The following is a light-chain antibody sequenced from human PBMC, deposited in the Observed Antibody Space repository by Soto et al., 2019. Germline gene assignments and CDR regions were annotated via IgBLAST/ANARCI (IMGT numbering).Light chain of an antibody. CDR3: NSYTTNSNRV. CDR2: EVT. Sequence: QSVLTQPASVSGSPGQSITISCTGTSSHVGAYNYVSWYQHHPGKAPKLMIYEVTNRPSGVSNRFSGSKSGNTASLTISGLQAEDEADYYCNSYTTNSNRVFGTGTKVTVL. J-gene: IGLJ1*01. V-gene: IGLV2-14*01. CDR1: SSHVGAYNY.